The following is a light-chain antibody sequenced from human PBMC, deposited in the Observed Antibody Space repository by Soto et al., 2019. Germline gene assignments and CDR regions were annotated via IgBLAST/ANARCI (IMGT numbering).Light chain of an antibody. CDR2: DAS. V-gene: IGKV3-11*01. CDR1: QSVGRY. CDR3: QQRAKWPLA. Sequence: EIVLTQSPATLSLSPGERATLSCRASQSVGRYLAWYQQKSGQAPRLLIYDASNRATGFPDRFSGSGSGTDFTLTISSLEPEDFAVYYCQQRAKWPLAFGPGTKVEIK. J-gene: IGKJ3*01.